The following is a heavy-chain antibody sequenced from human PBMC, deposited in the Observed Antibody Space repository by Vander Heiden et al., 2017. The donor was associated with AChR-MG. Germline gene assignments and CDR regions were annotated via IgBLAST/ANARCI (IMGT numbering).Heavy chain of an antibody. Sequence: EVQLVESGGGLVQPGRSLRLSCAASGFTFDDYAMHWVRQAPGKGLEWVSGISWNSGSIGYADSVKGRFTISRDNAKNSLYLQMNSLRAEDTALYYCAKDTGAMVRGVFDYWGQGTLVTVSS. CDR3: AKDTGAMVRGVFDY. D-gene: IGHD3-10*01. CDR2: ISWNSGSI. V-gene: IGHV3-9*01. J-gene: IGHJ4*02. CDR1: GFTFDDYA.